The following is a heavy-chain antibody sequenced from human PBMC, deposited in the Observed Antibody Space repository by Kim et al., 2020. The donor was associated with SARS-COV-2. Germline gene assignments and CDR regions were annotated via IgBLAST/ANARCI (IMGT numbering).Heavy chain of an antibody. CDR3: ARVPDSGSYYNDAFDI. V-gene: IGHV3-30-3*01. D-gene: IGHD3-10*01. Sequence: GGSLRLSCAASGFTFSSYAMHWVRQAPGKGLEWVAVISYDGSNKYYADSVKGRFTISRDNSKNTLYLQMNSLRAEDTAVYYCARVPDSGSYYNDAFDIWG. CDR1: GFTFSSYA. CDR2: ISYDGSNK. J-gene: IGHJ3*02.